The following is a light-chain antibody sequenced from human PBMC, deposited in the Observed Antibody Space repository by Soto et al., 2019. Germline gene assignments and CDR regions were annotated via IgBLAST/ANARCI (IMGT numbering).Light chain of an antibody. V-gene: IGKV4-1*01. J-gene: IGKJ2*01. CDR3: QQYYSTPYT. CDR1: QSVLYSSNNKNF. CDR2: WAS. Sequence: DILMTQSPDSLAVSLGERATINCKSSQSVLYSSNNKNFLAWYQQKPGQPPKLLIYWASTRESGVPDRFSGSGSGTDFTLTISSLHAEDVAVYYCQQYYSTPYTFGQGTKLEIK.